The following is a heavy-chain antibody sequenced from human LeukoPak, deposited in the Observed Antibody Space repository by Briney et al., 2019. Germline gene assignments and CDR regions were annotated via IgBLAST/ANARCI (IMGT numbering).Heavy chain of an antibody. V-gene: IGHV3-23*01. CDR2: IYENGGTT. Sequence: QAGGSLRLSCAASGFTFSSYAMSWVRQAPEKGLEFVSGIYENGGTTYYADSVKGRFSISRDNSKNTLYLQMDSLRGEDTAVYYCAKDFRIGYSAHFDYWGQGALVTVSS. CDR1: GFTFSSYA. CDR3: AKDFRIGYSAHFDY. J-gene: IGHJ4*02. D-gene: IGHD2-21*01.